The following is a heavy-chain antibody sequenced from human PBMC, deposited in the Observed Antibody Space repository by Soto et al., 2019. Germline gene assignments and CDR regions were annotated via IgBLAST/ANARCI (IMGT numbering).Heavy chain of an antibody. J-gene: IGHJ6*01. CDR3: AREKCSSTSCNHGMDV. Sequence: EVQLVESGGGLVKPGGSLRLSCVASAFTFNNFPMHWVRQAPGKGLQWLASITTTSTYKYYADSVKGRFSISRDNAKNSLYLELTNLRSEDTAVYYCAREKCSSTSCNHGMDVW. V-gene: IGHV3-21*01. CDR1: AFTFNNFP. CDR2: ITTTSTYK. D-gene: IGHD2-2*01.